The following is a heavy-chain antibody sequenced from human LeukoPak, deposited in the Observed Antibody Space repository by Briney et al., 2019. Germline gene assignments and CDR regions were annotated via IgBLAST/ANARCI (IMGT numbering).Heavy chain of an antibody. V-gene: IGHV4-34*01. Sequence: SETLSLTCTVSGGSISSYYWSWIRQPPGKGLEWIGEINHSGSTNYNPSLKSRVTISVDTSKNQFSLKLSSVTAADTAVYYCARLSRDGYRFLPRKDYWGQGTLVTVSS. CDR2: INHSGST. CDR3: ARLSRDGYRFLPRKDY. J-gene: IGHJ4*02. CDR1: GGSISSYY. D-gene: IGHD5-24*01.